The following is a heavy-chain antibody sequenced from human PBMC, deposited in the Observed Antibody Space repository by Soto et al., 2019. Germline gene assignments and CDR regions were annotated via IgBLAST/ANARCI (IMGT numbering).Heavy chain of an antibody. CDR1: GGSVSSGSYY. J-gene: IGHJ4*02. CDR3: AAFGDSSGYYGY. D-gene: IGHD3-22*01. V-gene: IGHV4-61*01. Sequence: SETLSLTCTVSGGSVSSGSYYWSWIRQPPGKGLEWIGYIYYSGSTNYNPSLKSRVTISVDTSKNQFSLKLSSVTAADTAVHYCAAFGDSSGYYGYWGQGTLVTVSS. CDR2: IYYSGST.